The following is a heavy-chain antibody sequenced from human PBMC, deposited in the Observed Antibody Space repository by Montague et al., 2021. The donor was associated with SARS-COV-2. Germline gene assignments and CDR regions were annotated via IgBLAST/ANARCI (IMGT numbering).Heavy chain of an antibody. V-gene: IGHV4-34*01. Sequence: SETRSLTCAVHGGSFSTYSWNWIRQPPGKGLEWIGEIHHGGSTNYNPSLKSRVTISADTSKNQFSLKLTSVAPADTAVYYCARLGDGVVPSPILGVGPYYSYYYMDVWGKGTTVTVSS. J-gene: IGHJ6*03. CDR3: ARLGDGVVPSPILGVGPYYSYYYMDV. D-gene: IGHD3-10*01. CDR2: IHHGGST. CDR1: GGSFSTYS.